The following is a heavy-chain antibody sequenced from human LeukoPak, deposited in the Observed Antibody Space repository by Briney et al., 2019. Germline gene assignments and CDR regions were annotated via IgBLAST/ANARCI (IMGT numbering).Heavy chain of an antibody. J-gene: IGHJ4*02. D-gene: IGHD3-10*01. CDR2: ISSSSSYI. CDR1: GFTSSSYS. V-gene: IGHV3-21*01. Sequence: PGGSLRLSCAASGFTSSSYSMNWVRQAPGKGLEWVSSISSSSSYIYYADSVKGRFTISRDNAKNSLYLQMNSLRAEDTAVYYCARDPNYYGSGSPPDYWGQGTLVTVSS. CDR3: ARDPNYYGSGSPPDY.